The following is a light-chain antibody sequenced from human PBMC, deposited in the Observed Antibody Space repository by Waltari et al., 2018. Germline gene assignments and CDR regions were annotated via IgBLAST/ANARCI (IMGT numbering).Light chain of an antibody. V-gene: IGKV3-20*01. J-gene: IGKJ1*01. CDR3: QQFGSSPQT. CDR2: GAS. Sequence: ETVLTQSPGTLSLSPAARATLSCRASQSVSSSYLAWYQQKPVQAPRLLIYGASSRATGIPDRFSGSGSETDFTLTISRLEPEDFAVYYCQQFGSSPQTFGQGTKVDIK. CDR1: QSVSSSY.